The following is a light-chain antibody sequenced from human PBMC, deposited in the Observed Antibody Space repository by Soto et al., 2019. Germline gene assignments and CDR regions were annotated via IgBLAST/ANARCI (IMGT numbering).Light chain of an antibody. CDR2: RAS. V-gene: IGKV3-15*01. CDR3: QQSSNWPRT. CDR1: QSVSNR. J-gene: IGKJ1*01. Sequence: EIVMTQSPATLSVSPGERATLSCRASQSVSNRLAWYQQRPGQAPRLLIYRASARATGIPARFSGSGSGTECTLTISSLQSEDFAIYYCQQSSNWPRTFGQVTKVDIK.